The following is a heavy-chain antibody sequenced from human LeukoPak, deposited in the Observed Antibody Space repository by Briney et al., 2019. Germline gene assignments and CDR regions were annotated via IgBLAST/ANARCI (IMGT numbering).Heavy chain of an antibody. CDR2: INHSGST. CDR1: GGSFSGYY. V-gene: IGHV4-34*01. Sequence: KPSETLSLTCAVYGGSFSGYYWSWIRQPPGKGLEWIGEINHSGSTNYNPSLKSRVTISVDTSKNQFSLKLSSVTAADTAVYYCARGLWQQFDYWGQGTLVTVSS. D-gene: IGHD6-13*01. CDR3: ARGLWQQFDY. J-gene: IGHJ4*02.